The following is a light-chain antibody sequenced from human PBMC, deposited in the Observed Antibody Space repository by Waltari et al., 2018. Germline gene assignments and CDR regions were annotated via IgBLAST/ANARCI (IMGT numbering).Light chain of an antibody. CDR2: DAS. CDR1: QDITNY. CDR3: QRYDNLPIFA. V-gene: IGKV1-33*01. J-gene: IGKJ3*01. Sequence: DIPLTQSPPSLSASVGDRVTTTCRASQDITNYLNWYQQKPGKAPKLLIHDASKLEIGVPSRFSGSQSGTHFALTISSLQPEDIGTYYCQRYDNLPIFAFGPGTKVEI.